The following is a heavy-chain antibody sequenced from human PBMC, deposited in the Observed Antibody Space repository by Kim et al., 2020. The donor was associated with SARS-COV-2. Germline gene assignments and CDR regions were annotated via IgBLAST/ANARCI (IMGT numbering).Heavy chain of an antibody. V-gene: IGHV4-34*01. J-gene: IGHJ4*01. Sequence: SETLSLTCAVYGGSFSGYYWSWIRQPPGKGLEWIGEINHSGSTNYNPSLKSRVTISVDTSKNQFSLKLSSVTAADTAVYYCARAVRYCSSTSCYHANDYWGQGTMVTVSS. CDR2: INHSGST. D-gene: IGHD2-2*01. CDR3: ARAVRYCSSTSCYHANDY. CDR1: GGSFSGYY.